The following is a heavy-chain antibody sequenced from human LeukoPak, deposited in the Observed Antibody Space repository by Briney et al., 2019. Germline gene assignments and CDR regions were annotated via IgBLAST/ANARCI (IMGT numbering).Heavy chain of an antibody. D-gene: IGHD3-22*01. CDR2: IYWDDDK. CDR1: GFSFSTSGVG. Sequence: SGPTLVKPTQTLTLTCTFSGFSFSTSGVGVGWIRQPPGKALEWLALIYWDDDKRYRPSLKSRLTITKDTSKNQVVLTMTNMDPVDTATYDCAHESFYYDSSGYYLDYWGQGTLVTVSS. V-gene: IGHV2-5*02. CDR3: AHESFYYDSSGYYLDY. J-gene: IGHJ4*02.